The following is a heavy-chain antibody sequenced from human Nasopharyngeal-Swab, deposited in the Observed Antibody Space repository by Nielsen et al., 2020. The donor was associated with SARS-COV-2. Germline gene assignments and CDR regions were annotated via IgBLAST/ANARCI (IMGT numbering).Heavy chain of an antibody. J-gene: IGHJ6*02. CDR3: ARHLYNWNYYNYGMDV. CDR2: IYYSGST. Sequence: SETLSLTCAVYGGSFSAYYWSWIRQPPGKGLEWIGYIYYSGSTNYNPSLKSRVTISVDTSKNQFSLKLTSVTAADTAVYYCARHLYNWNYYNYGMDVWGQGTTVTVSS. V-gene: IGHV4-59*13. CDR1: GGSFSAYY. D-gene: IGHD1-20*01.